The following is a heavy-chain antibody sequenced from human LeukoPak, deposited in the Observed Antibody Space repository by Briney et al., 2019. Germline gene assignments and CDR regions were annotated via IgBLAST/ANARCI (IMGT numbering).Heavy chain of an antibody. V-gene: IGHV4-59*12. CDR2: VYYSGST. Sequence: KASETLSLTCTISGGSITSYYWSWVRQPPGKGLEWIGYVYYSGSTSYNPSLNSRVTMSVDTSNKQFSLKLSSVTAADTAVYYCVRCRPAYGDGFDYWGQGTLVTVSS. D-gene: IGHD4-17*01. CDR1: GGSITSYY. CDR3: VRCRPAYGDGFDY. J-gene: IGHJ4*02.